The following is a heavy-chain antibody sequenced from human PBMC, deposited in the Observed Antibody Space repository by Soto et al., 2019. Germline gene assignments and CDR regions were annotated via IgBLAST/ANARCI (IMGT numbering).Heavy chain of an antibody. Sequence: GGSLRLSCAASGFTFSSYGMHWVRQAPGKGLEWVAVIWYDGSNKYYADSVKGRFTISRDNSKNTLYLQMNSLRAEDTAVYYCARDDGSALYYFDYWGQGTLVTVSS. J-gene: IGHJ4*02. CDR3: ARDDGSALYYFDY. V-gene: IGHV3-33*01. CDR2: IWYDGSNK. CDR1: GFTFSSYG. D-gene: IGHD3-22*01.